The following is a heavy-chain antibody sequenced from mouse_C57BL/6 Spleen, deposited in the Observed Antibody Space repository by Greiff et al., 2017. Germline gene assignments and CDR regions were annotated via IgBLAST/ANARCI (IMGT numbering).Heavy chain of an antibody. Sequence: QVQLKQSGAELAKPGASVKLSCKASGYTFTSYWMHWVKQRPGQGLEWIGYINPSSGYTKYNQKFKDKDTLTSDKSTSTAYMQLSSLTYEDSAVYYCARGLSNLDYWGQGTTLTVSS. J-gene: IGHJ2*01. D-gene: IGHD2-5*01. V-gene: IGHV1-7*01. CDR2: INPSSGYT. CDR3: ARGLSNLDY. CDR1: GYTFTSYW.